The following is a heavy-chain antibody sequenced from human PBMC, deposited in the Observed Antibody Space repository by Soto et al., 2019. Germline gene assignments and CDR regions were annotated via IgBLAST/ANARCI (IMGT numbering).Heavy chain of an antibody. D-gene: IGHD3-9*01. Sequence: ETLSLTCTVSGASMSGYHWSWIRQPPGKGLECLGYISYSGATNYNPSLKSRVTMSIDTSKNQFSLQLNSVTAADTAVYYCARGFAIDWYTYYFDYWGQGPLVTVSS. J-gene: IGHJ4*02. CDR2: ISYSGAT. V-gene: IGHV4-59*08. CDR3: ARGFAIDWYTYYFDY. CDR1: GASMSGYH.